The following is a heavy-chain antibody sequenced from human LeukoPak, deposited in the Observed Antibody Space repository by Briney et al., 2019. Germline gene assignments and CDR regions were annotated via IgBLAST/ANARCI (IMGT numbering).Heavy chain of an antibody. CDR3: TRGTGIVGATVEY. D-gene: IGHD1-26*01. Sequence: GGSLRLSCAASGFTFSGSAMHWVRQASGKGLEWVGRIRSKANSYATAYAASVKGRFTISRDDSKNTAYVQMNSLKTEDTAVYYCTRGTGIVGATVEYWGQGTLVTVSS. CDR1: GFTFSGSA. V-gene: IGHV3-73*01. CDR2: IRSKANSYAT. J-gene: IGHJ4*02.